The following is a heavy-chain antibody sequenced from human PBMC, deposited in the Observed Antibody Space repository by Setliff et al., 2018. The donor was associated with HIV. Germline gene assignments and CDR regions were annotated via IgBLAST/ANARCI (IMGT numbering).Heavy chain of an antibody. CDR2: ISSTGTYI. CDR3: AKDARIVATTYYFDY. V-gene: IGHV3-21*04. D-gene: IGHD5-12*01. Sequence: GGSLRLSCAASGFNFSSHTMNWIRQAPGKGLEWVSSISSTGTYIYYADSMKGRFTISRDNAKNSLYLQMNSLRAEDTALYYCAKDARIVATTYYFDYWGQGTLVTVPQ. J-gene: IGHJ4*02. CDR1: GFNFSSHT.